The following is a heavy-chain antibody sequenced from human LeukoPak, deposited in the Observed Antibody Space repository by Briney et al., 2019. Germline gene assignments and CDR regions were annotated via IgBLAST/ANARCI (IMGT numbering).Heavy chain of an antibody. CDR1: GYSFTNYW. V-gene: IGHV5-51*01. CDR2: IYPGDSDT. CDR3: ARRPYYYDSNGYYRIWFDP. J-gene: IGHJ5*02. D-gene: IGHD3-22*01. Sequence: GESLKISCTGSGYSFTNYWIAWVRQMPGKGLEWMGIIYPGDSDTRYSPSFQGQVTISADKSISTAYLQWSSLKASDTAMYYCARRPYYYDSNGYYRIWFDPWGQGTLVTVSS.